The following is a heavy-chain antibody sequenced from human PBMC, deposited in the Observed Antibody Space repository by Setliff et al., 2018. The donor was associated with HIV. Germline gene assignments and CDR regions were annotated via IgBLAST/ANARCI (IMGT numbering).Heavy chain of an antibody. CDR3: ARHTVFVRYFDH. V-gene: IGHV4-59*13. D-gene: IGHD2-2*02. Sequence: ETLSLTCTVSGGSISSFYWTWIRQPAGKGLEWIGNFYYTGSTDYNPSFKSRVTISLDKSNNQISLNLSSATAADTAVYYCARHTVFVRYFDHWGQGMLVTVSS. CDR1: GGSISSFY. CDR2: FYYTGST. J-gene: IGHJ4*02.